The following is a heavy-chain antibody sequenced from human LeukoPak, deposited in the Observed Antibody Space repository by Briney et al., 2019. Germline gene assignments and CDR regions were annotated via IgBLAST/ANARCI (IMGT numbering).Heavy chain of an antibody. CDR1: GGSISSYY. CDR2: INHSGST. D-gene: IGHD3-10*01. V-gene: IGHV4-34*01. CDR3: AREGGVRGVIPLGY. Sequence: LVKPSETLSLTCTVSGGSISSYYWSWIRQPPGKGLEWIGEINHSGSTNYNPSLKSRVTISVDTSKNQFSLKLSSVTAADTAVYYCAREGGVRGVIPLGYWGQGTLVTVSS. J-gene: IGHJ4*02.